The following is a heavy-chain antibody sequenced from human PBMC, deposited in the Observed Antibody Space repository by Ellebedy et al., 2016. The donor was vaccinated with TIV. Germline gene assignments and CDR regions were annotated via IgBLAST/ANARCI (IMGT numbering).Heavy chain of an antibody. CDR3: ARRSSGYCVGVKCTTDFDY. V-gene: IGHV3-30*04. Sequence: GGSLRLSXAASGFTFSSYALHWVRQAPGKGLEWVALISYDGRNKEYADSVKGRFTISRDKSKNTLSLQMDSLRVEDTAVYYCARRSSGYCVGVKCTTDFDYWGQGTLVTVSS. D-gene: IGHD2-2*03. J-gene: IGHJ4*02. CDR2: ISYDGRNK. CDR1: GFTFSSYA.